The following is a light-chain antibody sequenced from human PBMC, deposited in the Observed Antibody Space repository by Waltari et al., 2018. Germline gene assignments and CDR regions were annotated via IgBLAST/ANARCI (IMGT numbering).Light chain of an antibody. V-gene: IGKV1-5*03. CDR1: QSISSW. CDR2: KAS. CDR3: QQYNSYWT. J-gene: IGKJ1*01. Sequence: DIQMTQSPSTLSASVGDSVTITCRASQSISSWLAWYQQKPGKAPKLLNYKASSLESGVPSRFSGSGSGTELTLTISRLQPDDFATYYCQQYNSYWTFGQGTKVEIK.